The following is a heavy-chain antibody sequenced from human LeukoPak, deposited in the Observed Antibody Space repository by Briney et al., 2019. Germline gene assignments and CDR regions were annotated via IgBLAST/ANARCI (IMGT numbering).Heavy chain of an antibody. Sequence: ASVTVPCKPSGYTFSTYGISWVRHAPGQGRGWMGWISAYNGHTNYAQKFQGRVTMTTDTSTSTAYMELTSLTSDDTAVYYCARDKDLGAVAGTFDYWGQGTLVTVSS. CDR2: ISAYNGHT. CDR1: GYTFSTYG. J-gene: IGHJ4*02. CDR3: ARDKDLGAVAGTFDY. V-gene: IGHV1-18*01. D-gene: IGHD6-19*01.